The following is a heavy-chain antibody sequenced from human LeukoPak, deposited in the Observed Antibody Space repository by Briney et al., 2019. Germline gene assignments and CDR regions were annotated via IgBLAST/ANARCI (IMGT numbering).Heavy chain of an antibody. CDR2: IIPIFGTA. CDR3: AREGVVAVMSFQH. D-gene: IGHD2-15*01. Sequence: SVKVSCKASGGTFSSYAISWVRQAPGQGLEWMGGIIPIFGTANYAQKFQGRVTITADESTSTAYMELSSLRSEDTAVYYCAREGVVAVMSFQHWGQGTLVTVSS. J-gene: IGHJ1*01. CDR1: GGTFSSYA. V-gene: IGHV1-69*13.